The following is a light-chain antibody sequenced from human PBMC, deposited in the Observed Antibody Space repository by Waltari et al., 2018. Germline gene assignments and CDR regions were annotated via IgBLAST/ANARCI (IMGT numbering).Light chain of an antibody. CDR1: QSLVHTDGNTY. Sequence: DVVMTQSPLSLPVTLGQPASIPCRSSQSLVHTDGNTYLSWFHQRPGQSPRRLIYKVSNRDSEVPDRFSGSGSGTDFTLKISRVEAEDVGLYYCMQSTHWPPWTFGQGTKVEIK. V-gene: IGKV2-30*02. J-gene: IGKJ1*01. CDR2: KVS. CDR3: MQSTHWPPWT.